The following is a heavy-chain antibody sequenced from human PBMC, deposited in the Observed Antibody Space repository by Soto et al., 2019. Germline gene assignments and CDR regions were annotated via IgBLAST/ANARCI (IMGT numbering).Heavy chain of an antibody. CDR2: ISYDGSNK. CDR3: AKARGYCSGGSCYPHY. J-gene: IGHJ4*02. CDR1: GFTFSSYG. V-gene: IGHV3-30*18. Sequence: ESVGGVVQPGRSLRLSCAASGFTFSSYGMHWVRQAPGKGLEWVAVISYDGSNKYYADSVKGRFTISRDNSKNTLYLQMNSLRAEDTAVYYCAKARGYCSGGSCYPHYWGQGTLVTVSS. D-gene: IGHD2-15*01.